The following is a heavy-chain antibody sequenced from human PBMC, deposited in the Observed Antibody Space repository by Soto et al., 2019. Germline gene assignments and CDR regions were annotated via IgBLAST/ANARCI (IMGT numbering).Heavy chain of an antibody. CDR3: AREWGLLPYYVMNV. J-gene: IGHJ6*02. CDR2: ISYTGRT. CDR1: GESFTGGSYY. D-gene: IGHD7-27*01. V-gene: IGHV4-61*03. Sequence: SETLSLTCIVSGESFTGGSYYWTWLRQAPGKGLVGVGYISYTGRTKYNPSLQSRVTIAVDTNKNAFSLNLGSVTGADTAVYFCAREWGLLPYYVMNVWGHGTAVTVSS.